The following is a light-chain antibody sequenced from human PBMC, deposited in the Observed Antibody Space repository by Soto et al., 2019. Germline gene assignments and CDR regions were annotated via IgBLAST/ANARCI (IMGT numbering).Light chain of an antibody. CDR3: RQFNSYPIT. CDR2: NVS. J-gene: IGKJ5*01. Sequence: AIQLTQSPSSLSASVGDTVTITCRASQGVQNRLTWYQQKPGKPTKLLISNVSNLENGVPSRFSGSGSGTDFTLTINSLQPGDFATYYCRQFNSYPITFGQGTRL. V-gene: IGKV1-13*02. CDR1: QGVQNR.